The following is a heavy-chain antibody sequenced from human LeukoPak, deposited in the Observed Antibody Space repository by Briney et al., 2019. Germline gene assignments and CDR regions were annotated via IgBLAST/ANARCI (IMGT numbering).Heavy chain of an antibody. CDR3: ARDTVNGPFVISLDY. D-gene: IGHD2-8*01. CDR2: ISSGGNTK. CDR1: VFSFSTYE. J-gene: IGHJ4*02. V-gene: IGHV3-48*03. Sequence: GGSLRLSCADSVFSFSTYEMYWVRQAPGKGLEWVSHISSGGNTKYYADSVRGRFTMSRDNAKNSLFLQMNSLRAEDTAVYYCARDTVNGPFVISLDYWGQRALVTVSA.